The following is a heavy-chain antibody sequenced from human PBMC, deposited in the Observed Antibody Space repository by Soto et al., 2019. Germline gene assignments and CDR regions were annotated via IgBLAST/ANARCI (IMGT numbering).Heavy chain of an antibody. Sequence: GESLKISCKGSGYSFTSYWIGWVRQMPGKGLEWMGIIYPGDSDTRYSPSFQGQVTISADKSISTAYLQWSSLKASDTAMYYCARSILTTVTTSYYYGMDVWGQGTTVTV. J-gene: IGHJ6*02. V-gene: IGHV5-51*01. CDR2: IYPGDSDT. CDR3: ARSILTTVTTSYYYGMDV. D-gene: IGHD4-4*01. CDR1: GYSFTSYW.